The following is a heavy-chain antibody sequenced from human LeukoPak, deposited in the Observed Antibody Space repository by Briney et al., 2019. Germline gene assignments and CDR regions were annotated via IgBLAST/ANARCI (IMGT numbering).Heavy chain of an antibody. CDR2: ISYDGSNK. Sequence: PGRSLRLSCAASEFTFSSYAMHWVRQAPGKGLEWVAVISYDGSNKYYADSVKGRFTISRDNSKNTLYLQMNSLRAEDTAVYYCARPYDYVWENWFDPWGQGTLVTVSS. CDR3: ARPYDYVWENWFDP. V-gene: IGHV3-30-3*01. D-gene: IGHD3-16*01. J-gene: IGHJ5*02. CDR1: EFTFSSYA.